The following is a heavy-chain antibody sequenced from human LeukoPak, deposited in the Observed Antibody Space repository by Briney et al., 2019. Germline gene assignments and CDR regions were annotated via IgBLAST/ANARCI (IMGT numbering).Heavy chain of an antibody. D-gene: IGHD3-10*02. CDR2: MHYSGSN. CDR1: GASTSSHY. Sequence: SETLSLTCTVSGASTSSHYWSWIRHPPGKGLEWIGYMHYSGSNSYNPSLKSRVTISVDTSENQISLTVSSVTAADTAVYYCARVADVGYYYYLDVWGKGTTVIVS. CDR3: ARVADVGYYYYLDV. V-gene: IGHV4-59*11. J-gene: IGHJ6*03.